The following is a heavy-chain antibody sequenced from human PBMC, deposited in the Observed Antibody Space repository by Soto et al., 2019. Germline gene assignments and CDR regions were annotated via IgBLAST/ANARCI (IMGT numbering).Heavy chain of an antibody. J-gene: IGHJ4*02. CDR3: ASYDSSGYYDY. CDR2: IYHSGST. Sequence: PSETLSLTCAGSGGSISSSNWWSWVRQPPGKGLEWIGEIYHSGSTNYNPSLKSRVTISVDKSKNQSSLKLSSVTAADTAVYYCASYDSSGYYDYWGQGTLVTVSS. D-gene: IGHD3-22*01. CDR1: GGSISSSNW. V-gene: IGHV4-4*02.